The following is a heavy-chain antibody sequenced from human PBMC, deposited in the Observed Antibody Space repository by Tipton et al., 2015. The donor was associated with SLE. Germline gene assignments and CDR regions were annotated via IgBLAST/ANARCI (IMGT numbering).Heavy chain of an antibody. CDR2: ISYSGNT. V-gene: IGHV4-31*03. CDR1: GVSISSGGNY. CDR3: AASTITIVGVPIIDFDV. J-gene: IGHJ3*01. Sequence: TLSLTCTVSGVSISSGGNYWSWIRQHPEKGREWFGFISYSGNTNYNPSLKSRVTILVDTSNNQFSLRLTSMPAADTAVYYCAASTITIVGVPIIDFDVWGQGTMVTVSS. D-gene: IGHD3-3*01.